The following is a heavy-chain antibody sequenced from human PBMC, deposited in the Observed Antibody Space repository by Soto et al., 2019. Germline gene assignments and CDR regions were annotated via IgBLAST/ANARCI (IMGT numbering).Heavy chain of an antibody. CDR1: GFTFTSYN. Sequence: EVQLVEAGGGFVQPGGSLRLSCEVSGFTFTSYNLQWVRQAPGKGLEWVSSINTNGRTTDYADSVKGRFTISRDNDKNVVYLQMSSRRAGDTAVYYGARGGGSMDVWGQGTTVTVSS. CDR2: INTNGRTT. CDR3: ARGGGSMDV. D-gene: IGHD3-16*01. J-gene: IGHJ6*02. V-gene: IGHV3-48*01.